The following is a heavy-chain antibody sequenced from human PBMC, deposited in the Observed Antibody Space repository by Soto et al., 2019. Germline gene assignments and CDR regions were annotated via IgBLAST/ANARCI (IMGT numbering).Heavy chain of an antibody. J-gene: IGHJ6*02. V-gene: IGHV4-30-4*08. CDR3: AREDDGGDRDYYGLDV. D-gene: IGHD2-21*02. CDR2: IHYSGSI. Sequence: QVQLQQSGAGLVKPSQTLSLTCTVSGGSISYEYYHWTWIRQSPGKGLEWIGYIHYSGSILYNPSFKSRVTISVETSKHQFSLQLSSVTAADTAVYFCAREDDGGDRDYYGLDVWGQGTTVTVSS. CDR1: GGSISYEYYH.